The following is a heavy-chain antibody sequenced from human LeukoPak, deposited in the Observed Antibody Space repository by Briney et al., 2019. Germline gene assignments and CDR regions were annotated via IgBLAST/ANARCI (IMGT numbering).Heavy chain of an antibody. D-gene: IGHD4-23*01. CDR3: AKSLVRWAFDY. Sequence: GGSLRLSCAASGFTFSSYDMSWVRQAPGKGLEWVSSLTSDGGSTEYADSVKGRFTISRDNSKNTLYLQMNSLRAEDTALYFCAKSLVRWAFDYWGRGALVSVSS. CDR2: LTSDGGST. CDR1: GFTFSSYD. V-gene: IGHV3-23*01. J-gene: IGHJ4*01.